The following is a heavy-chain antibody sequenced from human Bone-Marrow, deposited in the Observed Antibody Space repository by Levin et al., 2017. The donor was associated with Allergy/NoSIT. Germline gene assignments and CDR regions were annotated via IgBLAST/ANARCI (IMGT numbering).Heavy chain of an antibody. CDR3: AKRGGPAGTWFGWFFDL. CDR2: MSGNGVNT. Sequence: GGSLRLSCAGTGFTFSSYAMAWVRQAPGKGLEWVSGMSGNGVNTYYADSAKGRFTISRDNSKNTLYLQMNSLRPEDTAVYYCAKRGGPAGTWFGWFFDLWGRGTLVTVSS. V-gene: IGHV3-23*01. CDR1: GFTFSSYA. J-gene: IGHJ2*01. D-gene: IGHD6-13*01.